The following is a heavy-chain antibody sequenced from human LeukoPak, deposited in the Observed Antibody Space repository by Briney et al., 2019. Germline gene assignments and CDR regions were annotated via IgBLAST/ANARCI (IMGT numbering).Heavy chain of an antibody. V-gene: IGHV3-21*01. Sequence: PGGSLRLSCAASGFTFSSYSMNWVRQAPGKGLEWVSSISSSSSYIYYADSVKGRFTISRDNAKNSLYLQMNSLRAEDTAVYYCAREPPLNYYDSSGTFDYWGQGTLVTVSS. CDR2: ISSSSSYI. J-gene: IGHJ4*02. CDR3: AREPPLNYYDSSGTFDY. CDR1: GFTFSSYS. D-gene: IGHD3-22*01.